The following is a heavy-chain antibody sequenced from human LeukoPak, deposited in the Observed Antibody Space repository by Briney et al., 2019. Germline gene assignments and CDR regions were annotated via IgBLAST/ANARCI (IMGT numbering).Heavy chain of an antibody. CDR1: GFTFSSYA. J-gene: IGHJ4*02. Sequence: GGSLRLSCAASGFTFSSYAMHWVRQAPGKGLEWVAVISYDGSNKYYADSVKGRFTISRDNSKNTVYLQMNSLRAEDTAVYYCASWYGGNYFDHWGQGTLVTVSS. CDR3: ASWYGGNYFDH. CDR2: ISYDGSNK. D-gene: IGHD4-23*01. V-gene: IGHV3-30-3*01.